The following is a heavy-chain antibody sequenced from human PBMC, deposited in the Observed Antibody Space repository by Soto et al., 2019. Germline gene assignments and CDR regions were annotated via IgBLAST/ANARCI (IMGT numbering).Heavy chain of an antibody. J-gene: IGHJ6*02. V-gene: IGHV3-21*01. D-gene: IGHD6-13*01. Sequence: PGGSLRLSCAASGFTFSTYNMNWVRQAPGKGLEWVSSISSSSSFIYYVDSVRGRFTISRDNAKNSLYLQMSSLRAEDTAVYYCARDYYSRNWENGYYFSAMDVWGQGTRVPPSS. CDR3: ARDYYSRNWENGYYFSAMDV. CDR1: GFTFSTYN. CDR2: ISSSSSFI.